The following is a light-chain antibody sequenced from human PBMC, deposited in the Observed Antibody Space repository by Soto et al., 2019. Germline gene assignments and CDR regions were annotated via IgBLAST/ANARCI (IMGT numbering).Light chain of an antibody. Sequence: QSALTQPPSASGSPGQSVTISCTVTSSDVGRYNFVSWYQQHPGKAPKLMISEVTKRPSGVPDRFSGSKSGNTASLTVSGLQAEDEADYYCSSYAGSNNLIFGGGTKLTVL. CDR1: SSDVGRYNF. CDR2: EVT. J-gene: IGLJ2*01. V-gene: IGLV2-8*01. CDR3: SSYAGSNNLI.